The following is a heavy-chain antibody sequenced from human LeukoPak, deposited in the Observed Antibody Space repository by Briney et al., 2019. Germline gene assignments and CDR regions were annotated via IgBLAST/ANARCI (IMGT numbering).Heavy chain of an antibody. Sequence: GGSLRLSCAASGFTFSSYSMNWVRQAPGKGLEWVSSISSSSSYIYYADSVKGRFTISRDNAKNSLYLQMNSLRAEDTAVYYCARDVGSWAIVFDYWGQGTLVTVSS. D-gene: IGHD1-26*01. CDR2: ISSSSSYI. CDR1: GFTFSSYS. V-gene: IGHV3-21*01. CDR3: ARDVGSWAIVFDY. J-gene: IGHJ4*02.